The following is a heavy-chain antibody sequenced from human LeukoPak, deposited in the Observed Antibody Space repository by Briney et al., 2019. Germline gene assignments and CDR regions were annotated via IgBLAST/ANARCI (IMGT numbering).Heavy chain of an antibody. CDR1: GFTFSNYD. Sequence: GRSLRLSCAASGFTFSNYDMYWVRQAPGRGLDWVAVVSYDGSDKYCADSVKGRFTISRDNSKNTLYLQMTGLRVEDTAVYYCARDSRGPDYWGQGALVTVSS. D-gene: IGHD3-22*01. CDR3: ARDSRGPDY. V-gene: IGHV3-33*05. J-gene: IGHJ4*02. CDR2: VSYDGSDK.